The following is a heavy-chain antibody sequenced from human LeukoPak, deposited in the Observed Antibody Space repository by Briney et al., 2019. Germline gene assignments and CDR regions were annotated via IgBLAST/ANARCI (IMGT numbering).Heavy chain of an antibody. D-gene: IGHD3-22*01. CDR1: GYTLTELS. J-gene: IGHJ5*02. V-gene: IGHV1-24*01. CDR3: ATGVPYDSQYCWFDP. CDR2: FDPEDGET. Sequence: ASVKVSCKVSGYTLTELSMHWVRQAPGKGLEWMGGFDPEDGETIYAQKFQGRVTMTEDTSTDTAYMELSSLRSEDTAVYYCATGVPYDSQYCWFDPWGQGTLVTVSS.